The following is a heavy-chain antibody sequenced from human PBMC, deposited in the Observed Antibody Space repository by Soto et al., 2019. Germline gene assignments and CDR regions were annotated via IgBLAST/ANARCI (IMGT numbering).Heavy chain of an antibody. J-gene: IGHJ4*02. V-gene: IGHV1-18*04. CDR2: IYPYNGNT. CDR1: GYAFSGYG. Sequence: ASVKVSCKASGYAFSGYGISWVRQAPGQGLEWMGWIYPYNGNTKYEQKLQGRVTMTTDTSTGTAYMELRSLTSDDTAVYYCARLVCSGDSCYSPVDYWGQGTQVTVSS. D-gene: IGHD2-15*01. CDR3: ARLVCSGDSCYSPVDY.